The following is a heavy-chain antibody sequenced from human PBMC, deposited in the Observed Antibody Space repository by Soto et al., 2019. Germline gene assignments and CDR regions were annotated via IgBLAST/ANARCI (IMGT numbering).Heavy chain of an antibody. CDR2: IQNDASLT. CDR1: GFTFDYYW. V-gene: IGHV3-74*01. Sequence: GGSLRLSCAASGFTFDYYWMHWVRQVPGKGLMWVSHIQNDASLTTYADSVEGRFTISRDNAKNSLYLQMNSLRAEDTAVYYCARDQLYYNDISGRPLNAFDVWGQGTMVTVSS. J-gene: IGHJ3*01. D-gene: IGHD3-22*01. CDR3: ARDQLYYNDISGRPLNAFDV.